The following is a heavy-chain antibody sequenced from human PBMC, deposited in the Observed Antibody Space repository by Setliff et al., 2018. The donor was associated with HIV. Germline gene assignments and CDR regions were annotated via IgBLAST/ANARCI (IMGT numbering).Heavy chain of an antibody. Sequence: PGGSLRLSCAASGFTFSNYAMSWVRQAPGKGLEWVSAISGSGDSTYYADSVRGRFTIPRDNSKNTLYLQMNSLRAEDTAVYYCAKTLPTLYPPHDYYFAMDVWGQGTTVTVSS. D-gene: IGHD2-15*01. J-gene: IGHJ6*02. V-gene: IGHV3-23*01. CDR3: AKTLPTLYPPHDYYFAMDV. CDR2: ISGSGDST. CDR1: GFTFSNYA.